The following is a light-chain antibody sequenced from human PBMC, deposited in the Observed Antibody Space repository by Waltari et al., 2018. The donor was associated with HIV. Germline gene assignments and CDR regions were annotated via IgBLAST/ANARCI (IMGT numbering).Light chain of an antibody. CDR1: SGHSNYD. V-gene: IGLV4-69*01. CDR3: QTWDTGIRV. CDR2: LNSDGSH. Sequence: QLVLTQSPSASASLGASVKFTCTLSSGHSNYDIAWHQQQPEKGPRYLMNLNSDGSHSKGDGIPDRFSVSSSGAERYITSSSLQSEDEADYYCQTWDTGIRVFGGGTKLTVL. J-gene: IGLJ3*02.